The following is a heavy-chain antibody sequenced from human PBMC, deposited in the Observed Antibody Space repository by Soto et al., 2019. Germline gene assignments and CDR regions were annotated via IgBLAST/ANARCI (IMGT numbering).Heavy chain of an antibody. CDR3: AKDHRKADYYYGMDV. CDR2: ISYDGSNK. Sequence: GGPLRLSCAASGFTFSSYGMHWVRQAPGKGLEWVAVISYDGSNKYYADSVKGRFTISRDNSKNTLYLQMNSLRAEDTAVYYCAKDHRKADYYYGMDVWGQGTTVTVSS. J-gene: IGHJ6*02. CDR1: GFTFSSYG. V-gene: IGHV3-30*18.